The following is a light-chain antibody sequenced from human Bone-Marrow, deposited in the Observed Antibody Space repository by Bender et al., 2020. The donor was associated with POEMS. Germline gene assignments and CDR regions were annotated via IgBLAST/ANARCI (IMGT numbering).Light chain of an antibody. CDR3: SSFAGNNNYVV. CDR1: SSDVGGYNC. CDR2: EVT. V-gene: IGLV2-8*01. Sequence: QSALTQPPSASGSPGQSVTISCTGTSSDVGGYNCVSWYQQHPGKAPTLMIYEVTRRPSGVPDRFSGSKSGDTDSLTVSGLQTEDEADYYCSSFAGNNNYVVFGGGTKLTVL. J-gene: IGLJ2*01.